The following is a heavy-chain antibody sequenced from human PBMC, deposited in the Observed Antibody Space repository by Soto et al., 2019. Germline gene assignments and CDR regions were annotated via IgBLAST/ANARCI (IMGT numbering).Heavy chain of an antibody. CDR3: ARPLWSGYHTTPYGMDV. J-gene: IGHJ6*02. V-gene: IGHV1-69*12. D-gene: IGHD3-3*01. CDR2: IIPIFGTA. Sequence: QVQLVQSGAEVKKPGSSVKVSCKASGGTFSSYAISWVRQAPGQGLEWMGGIIPIFGTANYAQKFQGRVTITADESTSTAYMELSSLRSEDTAVYYCARPLWSGYHTTPYGMDVWGQGTTVTVSS. CDR1: GGTFSSYA.